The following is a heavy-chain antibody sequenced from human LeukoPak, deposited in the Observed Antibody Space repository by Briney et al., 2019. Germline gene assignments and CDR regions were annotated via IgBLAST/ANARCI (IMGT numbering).Heavy chain of an antibody. CDR1: GFNFNFFA. CDR3: AKAPLGTCTGATCYALDA. CDR2: ISDHGST. Sequence: GGSLRLSCAGSGFNFNFFALSWVRQAPGTRLEWISAISDHGSTYHADSVKGRFTISRDNSKSTLFLQMNSLRVEDTAVYYCAKAPLGTCTGATCYALDAWGQGTLVTVSS. J-gene: IGHJ5*02. V-gene: IGHV3-23*01. D-gene: IGHD2-2*01.